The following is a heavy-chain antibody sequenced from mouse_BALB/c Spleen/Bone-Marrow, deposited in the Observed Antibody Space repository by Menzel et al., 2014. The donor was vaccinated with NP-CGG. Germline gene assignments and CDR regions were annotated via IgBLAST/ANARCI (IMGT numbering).Heavy chain of an antibody. CDR1: GYTFTSYY. J-gene: IGHJ1*01. D-gene: IGHD2-1*01. Sequence: VQLQQSGAELVKPGASVKLSCKASGYTFTSYYMYWVKQRPGQGLEWIGEINSNNGGTNFNEKFKSKATLTVDKSSSTAYMQLSSLTSEDSAVYYCARSYYGNDFDVWGAGTTVTVSS. V-gene: IGHV1S81*02. CDR2: INSNNGGT. CDR3: ARSYYGNDFDV.